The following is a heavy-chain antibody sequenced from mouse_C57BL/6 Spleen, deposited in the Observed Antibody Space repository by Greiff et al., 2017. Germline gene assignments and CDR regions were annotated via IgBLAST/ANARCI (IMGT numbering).Heavy chain of an antibody. CDR3: ARYYGSRYFDV. CDR1: GYTFTSYW. D-gene: IGHD1-1*01. V-gene: IGHV1-64*01. CDR2: IHPNSGRT. Sequence: VQLQQPGAELVKPGASVKLSCKASGYTFTSYWMHWVKQRPGQGLEWIGMIHPNSGRTNYNEKFKSKSTLTIDKSSSTAYMQLSSLTSEDSAVYYCARYYGSRYFDVWGTGTTVTVSS. J-gene: IGHJ1*03.